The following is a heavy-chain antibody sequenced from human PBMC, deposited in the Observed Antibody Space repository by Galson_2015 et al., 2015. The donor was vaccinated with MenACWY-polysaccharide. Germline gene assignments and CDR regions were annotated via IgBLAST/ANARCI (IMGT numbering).Heavy chain of an antibody. CDR2: ISSGGTSI. V-gene: IGHV3-48*02. CDR1: GFIFSSHS. D-gene: IGHD4/OR15-4a*01. Sequence: SLRLSCAASGFIFSSHSMNWVRQAPGRGLEWISYISSGGTSINYADSVKGRFTISRDNAKNSLYLQMNSLRDEDTAVYYCAKSMTILAYWSQGTLVTVSS. J-gene: IGHJ4*02. CDR3: AKSMTILAY.